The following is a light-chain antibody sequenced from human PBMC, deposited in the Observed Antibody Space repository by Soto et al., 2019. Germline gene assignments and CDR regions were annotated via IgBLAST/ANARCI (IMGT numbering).Light chain of an antibody. J-gene: IGKJ4*01. CDR3: QQRGN. V-gene: IGKV3-11*01. CDR1: QSVSSN. Sequence: ELVLTQSASTLSSSAGERATLSCRASQSVSSNLAWYQQKPGQSPRLLIYGASTRATGIPARFSGSGSGTDFTLTISSLDPEDFAVYYCQQRGNFGGGTKVDIK. CDR2: GAS.